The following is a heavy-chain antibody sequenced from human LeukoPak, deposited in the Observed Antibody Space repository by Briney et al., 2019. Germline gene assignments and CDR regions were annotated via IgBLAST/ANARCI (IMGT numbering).Heavy chain of an antibody. Sequence: GGSLRLSCAASGFTFSRSEMSWVRQAPGKGGEWVSYITSSGTTIYYADSVKGRFTISRDNAKNSVYLQMNSLRAEDTAVYYCARGYGNFDYWGQGTLVTVSS. V-gene: IGHV3-48*03. CDR3: ARGYGNFDY. CDR1: GFTFSRSE. CDR2: ITSSGTTI. D-gene: IGHD5-18*01. J-gene: IGHJ4*02.